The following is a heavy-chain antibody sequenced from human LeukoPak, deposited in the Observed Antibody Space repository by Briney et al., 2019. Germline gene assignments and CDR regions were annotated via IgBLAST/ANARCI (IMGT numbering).Heavy chain of an antibody. J-gene: IGHJ4*02. D-gene: IGHD3-16*01. Sequence: GGSLRLSCAASGFTFSSYAMSGLRQAPGKGLEWVSAISGSGGSTDYAASVKCRFTISRDNSKNTLYLQMNSLRAEDTAVYYCAKDRRGDYFDYWGQGTLVTVSS. CDR2: ISGSGGST. V-gene: IGHV3-23*01. CDR1: GFTFSSYA. CDR3: AKDRRGDYFDY.